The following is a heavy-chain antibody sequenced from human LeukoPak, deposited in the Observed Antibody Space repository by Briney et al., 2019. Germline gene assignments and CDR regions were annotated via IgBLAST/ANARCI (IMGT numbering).Heavy chain of an antibody. D-gene: IGHD6-19*01. CDR3: AKRTPRDSLAVAGNAYFDY. CDR1: GFPFSSYG. V-gene: IGHV3-30*02. CDR2: IRYDGSKT. Sequence: GGSLRLSCAASGFPFSSYGMHWVRQAPGKGLEWVAFIRYDGSKTYYADSVKGRFTIPRDNSKNTLYLQMNSLRTEDTAVYYCAKRTPRDSLAVAGNAYFDYWGQGTLVTVSS. J-gene: IGHJ4*02.